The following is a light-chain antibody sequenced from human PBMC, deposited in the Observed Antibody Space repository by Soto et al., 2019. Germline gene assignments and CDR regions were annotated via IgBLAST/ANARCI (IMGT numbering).Light chain of an antibody. CDR1: SSDVGNYNR. V-gene: IGLV2-18*02. Sequence: QSALTQPPSVSGSPGQSVAISCTGTSSDVGNYNRVSWYQQPPGTAPKLIIYDVTNRPSGVPDRFSGSKSGNTASLTISGLQADDEADYYCSSYTSSSTYVFGTGTKGT. CDR2: DVT. J-gene: IGLJ1*01. CDR3: SSYTSSSTYV.